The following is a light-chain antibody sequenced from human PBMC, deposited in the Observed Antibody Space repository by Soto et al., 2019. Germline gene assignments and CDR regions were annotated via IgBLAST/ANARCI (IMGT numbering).Light chain of an antibody. Sequence: DIQTTQSPSSLSASVGDRVTITCQARQDISNYLNWYQQKAAKALKLLIYHASNLETGVPSRFSGSGSGKDFTLTISSLQPEDIATYYCQQYHNLPPTFGQGTKVDIK. CDR2: HAS. V-gene: IGKV1-33*01. CDR3: QQYHNLPPT. J-gene: IGKJ1*01. CDR1: QDISNY.